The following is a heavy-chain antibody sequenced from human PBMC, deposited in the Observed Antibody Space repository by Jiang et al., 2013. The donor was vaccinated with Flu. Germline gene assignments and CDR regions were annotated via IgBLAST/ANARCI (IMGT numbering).Heavy chain of an antibody. CDR3: ATLRFLEWLSYDY. D-gene: IGHD3-3*01. CDR2: IYPGDSDT. Sequence: SCKGSGYSFTSYWIGWVRQMPGKGLEWMGIIYPGDSDTRYSPSFQGQVTISADKSISTAYLQWSSLKASDTAMYYCATLRFLEWLSYDYWGQGTLVTVSS. J-gene: IGHJ4*02. V-gene: IGHV5-51*01. CDR1: GYSFTSYW.